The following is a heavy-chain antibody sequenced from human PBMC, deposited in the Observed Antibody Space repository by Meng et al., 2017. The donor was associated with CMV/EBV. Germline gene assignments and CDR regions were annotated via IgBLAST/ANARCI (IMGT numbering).Heavy chain of an antibody. J-gene: IGHJ6*02. CDR1: GFTFISAW. CDR2: IKSKIDDETT. CDR3: AKDRLWELPGRNYYGMDV. Sequence: GGSLRLSCAASGFTFISAWMAWVRQAPGKGLDWVGRIKSKIDDETTDYGVPVRGRFIISRDDTKNILYLQMNSLRAEDTAVYYCAKDRLWELPGRNYYGMDVWGQGTTVTVSS. V-gene: IGHV3-15*01. D-gene: IGHD1-26*01.